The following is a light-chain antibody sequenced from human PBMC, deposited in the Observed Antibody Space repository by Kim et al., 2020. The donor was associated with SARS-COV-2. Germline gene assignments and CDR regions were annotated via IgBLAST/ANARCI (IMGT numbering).Light chain of an antibody. V-gene: IGKV2-28*01. Sequence: DIVMTQSPLSLPVTPGEPASISCRSSQSLLHSNGYNYLDWYLQKPGQSPQLLIYLGSNRASGVPDRFSGSGSGTDFTLKISRVEAGYVGVYYCMQALQTPLYAFGQGSKLEF. J-gene: IGKJ2*01. CDR2: LGS. CDR1: QSLLHSNGYNY. CDR3: MQALQTPLYA.